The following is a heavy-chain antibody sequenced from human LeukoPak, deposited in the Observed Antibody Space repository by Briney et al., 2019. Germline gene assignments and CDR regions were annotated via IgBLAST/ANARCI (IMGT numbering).Heavy chain of an antibody. CDR3: AKVTDAPYYYMDV. V-gene: IGHV3-9*01. J-gene: IGHJ6*03. CDR2: ISWNSGSI. Sequence: PGGSLRLSCAVSGFTFDDYAMHGVRQAPGKGLEWVSGISWNSGSIGYADSVKGRFTISRDNAKNSLYLQMNSLRAEDTALYYCAKVTDAPYYYMDVWGKGTTVTISS. CDR1: GFTFDDYA.